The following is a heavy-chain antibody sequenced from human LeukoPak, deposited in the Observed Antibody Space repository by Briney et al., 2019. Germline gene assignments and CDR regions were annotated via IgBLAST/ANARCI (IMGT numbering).Heavy chain of an antibody. CDR2: IYHSGST. Sequence: SETLSLTCAVSGGSISSSNWWSWVRQPPGKGLEWIGEIYHSGSTNYNPSLKSRVTISVDKSKNQFSLKLSSVTAADTAVYYCARRQYCSGGSCYSATTDYYYYGMDVWGQGTTVTVSS. V-gene: IGHV4-4*02. CDR1: GGSISSSNW. J-gene: IGHJ6*02. CDR3: ARRQYCSGGSCYSATTDYYYYGMDV. D-gene: IGHD2-15*01.